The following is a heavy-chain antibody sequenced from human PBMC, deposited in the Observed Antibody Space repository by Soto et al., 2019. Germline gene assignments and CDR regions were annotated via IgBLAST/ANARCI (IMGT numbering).Heavy chain of an antibody. J-gene: IGHJ5*02. CDR1: GYSFTIYC. CDR3: ARTQEPNYDFWSGYYANWFDP. D-gene: IGHD3-3*01. V-gene: IGHV5-51*01. CDR2: IYPCDSDT. Sequence: PGESLKISCKGSGYSFTIYCIGLVLQMPGKVLDWMGIIYPCDSDTRYSPSFQCQVTISADKSISTAYLQWSSLKASDTAMYYCARTQEPNYDFWSGYYANWFDPCGQGTLVTVSS.